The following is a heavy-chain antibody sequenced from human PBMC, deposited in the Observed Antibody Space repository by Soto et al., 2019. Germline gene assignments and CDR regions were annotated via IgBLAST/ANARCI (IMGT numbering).Heavy chain of an antibody. CDR1: GGSITNYY. CDR2: INYDGYS. D-gene: IGHD3-10*01. CDR3: ARHGFGPLHGLVDV. V-gene: IGHV4-59*08. Sequence: QVQLQESGTGLVKPSETLSLTCTVSGGSITNYYCSWFRQPPGKGLEWIGYINYDGYSAYNLSLKRRVPLSMDASKTQFSLMLESVTSTDTAVYYCARHGFGPLHGLVDVWGPGTTVIVSS. J-gene: IGHJ6*02.